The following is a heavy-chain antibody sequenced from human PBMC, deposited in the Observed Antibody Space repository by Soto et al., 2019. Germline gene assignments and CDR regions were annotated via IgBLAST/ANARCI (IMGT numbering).Heavy chain of an antibody. CDR1: GDSVSSNSAG. CDR3: ARGEQYSGRIFDY. Sequence: SQTLSLTCAITGDSVSSNSAGWSWVRQSPSRGLEWLGRTYYRSKWYYEYAVSVRGRITINPDTSKNQHSLQLNSVTPEDTAVYFCARGEQYSGRIFDYWGKGTMVTVSS. CDR2: TYYRSKWYY. D-gene: IGHD1-26*01. J-gene: IGHJ4*01. V-gene: IGHV6-1*01.